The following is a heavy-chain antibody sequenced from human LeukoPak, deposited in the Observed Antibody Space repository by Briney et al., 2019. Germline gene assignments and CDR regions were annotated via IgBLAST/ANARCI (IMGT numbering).Heavy chain of an antibody. V-gene: IGHV4-34*01. D-gene: IGHD2-8*02. CDR3: ARGRRKFCTGSHCYYYYYYMDV. Sequence: PSETLSLTCALYVGSFNDNYWTWLRQPPGKGLEWIGEINHSGSTNYNPSLRGRVAMSVDLSKNQFSLNLTSVTAADTAVYYCARGRRKFCTGSHCYYYYYYMDVWGTGTPVTVSS. CDR1: VGSFNDNY. CDR2: INHSGST. J-gene: IGHJ6*03.